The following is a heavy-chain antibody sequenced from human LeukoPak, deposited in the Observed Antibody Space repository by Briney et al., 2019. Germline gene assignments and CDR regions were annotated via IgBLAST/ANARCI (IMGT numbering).Heavy chain of an antibody. J-gene: IGHJ5*02. CDR1: GFTFSSYA. D-gene: IGHD3-10*01. CDR3: AQRFHHGSGSYFPFDP. CDR2: ISGSGGST. Sequence: PGGSLRLSCAASGFTFSSYAMSWVRQAPGKGLEWVSAISGSGGSTYYADSVKGRFTISRDNSKNTLYLQMNSLRAEDTAVYYCAQRFHHGSGSYFPFDPWGQGTLVTVSS. V-gene: IGHV3-23*01.